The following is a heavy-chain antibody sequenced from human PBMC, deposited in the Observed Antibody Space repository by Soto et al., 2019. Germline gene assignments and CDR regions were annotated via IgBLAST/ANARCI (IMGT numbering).Heavy chain of an antibody. Sequence: PGGSLRLSCAASGFTFSSYWMHWVRQVPGKGLLWVSRIDEYGSTINYADSVKGRFTISRDSARNTLYLEMNSLRAEDTALYYCTRDIGGKGAYWGPGTLVPVSS. J-gene: IGHJ4*02. CDR3: TRDIGGKGAY. D-gene: IGHD3-10*01. V-gene: IGHV3-74*01. CDR2: IDEYGSTI. CDR1: GFTFSSYW.